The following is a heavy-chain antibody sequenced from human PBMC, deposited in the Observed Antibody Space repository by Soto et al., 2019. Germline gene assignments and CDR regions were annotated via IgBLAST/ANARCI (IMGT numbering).Heavy chain of an antibody. J-gene: IGHJ6*02. V-gene: IGHV3-9*01. Sequence: EVQLVESGGGLVQPGRSLRLSCTASGFSFGDYGMHWVRQLPGKGLEWVSGISWSGGSIGYADSVKGRFSISRDNAKKSLYLQMNSLRPEDTALYYCAKSTGGTAKGMDVWGQGTTVTVSS. CDR2: ISWSGGSI. CDR1: GFSFGDYG. D-gene: IGHD2-8*02. CDR3: AKSTGGTAKGMDV.